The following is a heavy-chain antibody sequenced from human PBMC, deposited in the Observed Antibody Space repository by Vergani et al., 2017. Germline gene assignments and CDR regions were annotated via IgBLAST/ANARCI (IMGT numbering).Heavy chain of an antibody. CDR1: GFSILTSETC. J-gene: IGHJ4*02. D-gene: IGHD5-12*01. CDR3: ARIRRRGRSCYDIFAF. V-gene: IGHV2-70*01. CDR2: IDWNDNK. Sequence: QVTLRESGPALVKPTQTLTLTCTFSGFSILTSETCVSWIRQPPGKGLEWLALIDWNDNKYFNTSLKTRLTISKHASKNQVVLTMTNMDPVDTATYYCARIRRRGRSCYDIFAFWGQGILVTVAS.